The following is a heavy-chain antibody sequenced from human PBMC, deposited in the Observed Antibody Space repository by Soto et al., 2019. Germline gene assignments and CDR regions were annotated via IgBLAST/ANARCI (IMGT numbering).Heavy chain of an antibody. V-gene: IGHV3-21*01. CDR3: ARVNGGGMDV. D-gene: IGHD2-8*01. J-gene: IGHJ6*02. CDR1: GFAFSSYS. CDR2: ISSSSSYI. Sequence: PGGSLRLSCAASGFAFSSYSMNWVRQAPGKGLEWVSSISSSSSYIYYADSVKGRFTISRDNAKNSLYLQMNSLRAEDTAVYYCARVNGGGMDVWGQGTTVTVSS.